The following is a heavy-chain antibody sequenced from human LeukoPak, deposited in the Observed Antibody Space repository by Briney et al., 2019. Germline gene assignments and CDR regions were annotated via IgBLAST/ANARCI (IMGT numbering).Heavy chain of an antibody. J-gene: IGHJ4*02. CDR2: IYDSGST. CDR3: ARVLRGYSYGVLDC. Sequence: SETLSLTCTVSGGSISSHYWSWIRQPPGKGLEWIGYIYDSGSTNYNSSLKSRVTISVDTSRNQFSLKLSSVTAADTAVYYCARVLRGYSYGVLDCWGQGTLVTVSS. D-gene: IGHD5-18*01. V-gene: IGHV4-59*11. CDR1: GGSISSHY.